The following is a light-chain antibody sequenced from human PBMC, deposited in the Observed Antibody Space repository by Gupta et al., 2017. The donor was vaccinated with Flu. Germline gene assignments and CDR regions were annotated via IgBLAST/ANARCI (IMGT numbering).Light chain of an antibody. J-gene: IGKJ4*01. CDR3: QQYNFWPPLT. CDR1: QSVSTN. V-gene: IGKV3-15*01. CDR2: GAS. Sequence: EVVLTQSPASLSVSPGARATLSCRASQSVSTNLAWYQQIPGQTPRLLIFGASTRATGVPARFSGSGSGTEFTLTISSLQSEDFAVYYCQQYNFWPPLTFGGGTKVDI.